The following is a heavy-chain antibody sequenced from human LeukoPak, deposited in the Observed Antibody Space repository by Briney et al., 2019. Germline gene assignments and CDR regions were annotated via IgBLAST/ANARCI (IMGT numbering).Heavy chain of an antibody. V-gene: IGHV3-23*01. D-gene: IGHD6-19*01. CDR3: AREKQKYSSGWYCLDY. Sequence: PGGSLRLSCAVSGFPFSSYAMSWVRQAPGKGLEWVSATRGDGGSAFYADSVQGRFTISRDNSKNTLYLQMNSLRAEDTAVYYCAREKQKYSSGWYCLDYWGQGTLVTVSS. CDR2: TRGDGGSA. CDR1: GFPFSSYA. J-gene: IGHJ4*02.